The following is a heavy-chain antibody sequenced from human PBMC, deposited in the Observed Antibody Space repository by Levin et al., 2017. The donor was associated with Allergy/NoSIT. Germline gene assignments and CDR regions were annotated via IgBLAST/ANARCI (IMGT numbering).Heavy chain of an antibody. CDR1: GFTFSSYS. V-gene: IGHV3-21*01. CDR3: ARTQLVGIAAAGTGIDAFDI. Sequence: GGSLRLSCAASGFTFSSYSMNWVRQAPGKGLEWVSSISSSSSYIYYADSVKGRFTISRDNAKNSLYLQMNSLRAEDTAVYYCARTQLVGIAAAGTGIDAFDIWGQGTMVTVSS. J-gene: IGHJ3*02. D-gene: IGHD6-13*01. CDR2: ISSSSSYI.